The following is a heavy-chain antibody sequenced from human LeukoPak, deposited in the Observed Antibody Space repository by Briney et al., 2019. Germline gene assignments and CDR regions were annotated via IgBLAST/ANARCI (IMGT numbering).Heavy chain of an antibody. V-gene: IGHV4-59*12. D-gene: IGHD2-2*01. J-gene: IGHJ5*02. CDR1: GGSISSYY. CDR2: IYYSGST. Sequence: SETLSLTCTVSGGSISSYYWSWIRQPPGKGLEWIGYIYYSGSTNHNPSLKSRVTTSVDTSKNQFSLKLSSVTAADTAVYYCARDGVPAAFQNWFDPWGQGTLVTVSS. CDR3: ARDGVPAAFQNWFDP.